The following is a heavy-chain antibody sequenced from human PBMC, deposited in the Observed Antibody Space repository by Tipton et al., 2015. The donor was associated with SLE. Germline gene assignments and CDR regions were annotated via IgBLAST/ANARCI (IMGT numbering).Heavy chain of an antibody. CDR2: ISAYNGNT. V-gene: IGHV1-18*01. J-gene: IGHJ4*02. D-gene: IGHD6-13*01. CDR1: GYTFSSYG. CDR3: ARVIGLRSSDYRYYFDD. Sequence: QVQLVQSGAEVKKPGASVKVSCKASGYTFSSYGISWVRQAPGHGLEWMGWISAYNGNTNYGQKLQDRVTMTTDTSTSTAYMELRSLRSDDTAVYYCARVIGLRSSDYRYYFDDWGQGTLVTVSS.